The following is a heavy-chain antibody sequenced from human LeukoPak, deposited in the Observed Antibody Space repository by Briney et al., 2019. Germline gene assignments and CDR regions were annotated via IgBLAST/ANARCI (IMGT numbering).Heavy chain of an antibody. CDR1: GFTFSSYA. CDR3: AKGGSSSTRRYFDY. J-gene: IGHJ4*02. V-gene: IGHV3-23*01. CDR2: ISSGGGT. D-gene: IGHD1-26*01. Sequence: PGGSLRLSCAASGFTFSSYAMTWVRQAPGKGLECVSAISSGGGTYYADSVKGRFTISRDDSQNTLYLQMNSLRAEDTAVYYCAKGGSSSTRRYFDYWGQGTLVTVSS.